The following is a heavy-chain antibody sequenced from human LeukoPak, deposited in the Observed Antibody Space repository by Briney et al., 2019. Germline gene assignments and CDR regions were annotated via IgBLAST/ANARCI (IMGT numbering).Heavy chain of an antibody. CDR1: GGSISSGSYY. V-gene: IGHV4-61*10. CDR2: IYYSGST. J-gene: IGHJ5*02. D-gene: IGHD2/OR15-2a*01. Sequence: SQTLSLTCTVSGGSISSGSYYWSWIRQPAGKGLEWIGYIYYSGSTNYNPSLKSRVTISVDTSKNQFSLKLSSVTAADTAVYYCARNRASRLWFDPWGQGTLVTVSS. CDR3: ARNRASRLWFDP.